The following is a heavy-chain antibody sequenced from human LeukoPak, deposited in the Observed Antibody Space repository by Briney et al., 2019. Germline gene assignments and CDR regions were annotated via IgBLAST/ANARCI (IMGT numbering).Heavy chain of an antibody. J-gene: IGHJ4*02. Sequence: GGSLRLSCAASGFTVSSNYMSWVRQAPGKGLEWVSVIYSGGSTYYADSVRGRFTISRDNSKNTLYLQMNSLRAEDTAVYYCARVRSGYYDYWGQGTLVTVSS. CDR1: GFTVSSNY. CDR2: IYSGGST. D-gene: IGHD3-22*01. V-gene: IGHV3-66*01. CDR3: ARVRSGYYDY.